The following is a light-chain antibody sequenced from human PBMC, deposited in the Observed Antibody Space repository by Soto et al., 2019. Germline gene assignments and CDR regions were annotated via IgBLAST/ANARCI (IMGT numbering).Light chain of an antibody. CDR2: GAS. J-gene: IGKJ1*01. V-gene: IGKV3-20*01. Sequence: EIVLTQSPGTLSLSPGERATLSCRASQSVSSSYLAWYQQKPGQAPRLLIYGASSRATGIPDRFSGSGSGTDFTLTISRPEPEDFALYYCQQYGSSPHVAFGQGTKVEI. CDR3: QQYGSSPHVA. CDR1: QSVSSSY.